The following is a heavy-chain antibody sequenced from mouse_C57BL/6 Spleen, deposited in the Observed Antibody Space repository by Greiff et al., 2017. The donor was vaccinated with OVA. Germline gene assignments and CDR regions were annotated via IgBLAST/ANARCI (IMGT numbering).Heavy chain of an antibody. Sequence: EVKLVESGGGLVKPGGSLKLSCAASGFTFSSYTMSWVRQTPEKRLEWVATISGGGGNTYYPDSVKGRFTISRDNAKNTLYLQMSSLRSEDTALYYCATQDYGYDSAWFAYWGQGTLVTVSA. D-gene: IGHD2-2*01. CDR3: ATQDYGYDSAWFAY. CDR2: ISGGGGNT. CDR1: GFTFSSYT. J-gene: IGHJ3*01. V-gene: IGHV5-9*01.